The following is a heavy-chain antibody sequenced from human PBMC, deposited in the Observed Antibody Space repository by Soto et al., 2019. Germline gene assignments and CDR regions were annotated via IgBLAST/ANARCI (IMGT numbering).Heavy chain of an antibody. CDR3: ARESTPDFWSGYYTNWFDP. D-gene: IGHD3-3*01. Sequence: SETLPLTCTVSGGSISSSSYYWGWIRKPPGKGLEWIGYIYYSGSTYYNPSLKSRVTISVDTSKNQFSLKLSSVTAADTAVYYCARESTPDFWSGYYTNWFDPWGQGTLVTVSS. CDR1: GGSISSSSYY. J-gene: IGHJ5*02. V-gene: IGHV4-30-4*08. CDR2: IYYSGST.